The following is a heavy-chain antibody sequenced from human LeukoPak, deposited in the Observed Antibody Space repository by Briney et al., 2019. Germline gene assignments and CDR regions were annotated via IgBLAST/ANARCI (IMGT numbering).Heavy chain of an antibody. CDR3: ARDRTLYCSGGSCFPLEEYFQH. Sequence: ASVKVSCKASGYTFTSYGISCVRQAPGQGLEWMGWISAYNGNTNYAQKLQGRVTMTTDTSTSTAYMELRSLRSDDTAVYYCARDRTLYCSGGSCFPLEEYFQHWGQGTLVTVSS. CDR2: ISAYNGNT. V-gene: IGHV1-18*04. CDR1: GYTFTSYG. D-gene: IGHD2-15*01. J-gene: IGHJ1*01.